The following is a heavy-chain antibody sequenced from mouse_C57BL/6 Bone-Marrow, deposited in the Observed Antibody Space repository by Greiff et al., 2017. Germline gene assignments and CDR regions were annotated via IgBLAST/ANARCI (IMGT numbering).Heavy chain of an antibody. CDR2: IDPSDSYT. CDR3: AITTVVPY. Sequence: QVQLKQPGAELVRPGTSVKLSCKASGYTFTSYWMHWVKQRPGQGLEWIGVIDPSDSYTNYNQKFKGKATLTVDTSSSTAYMQLSSLTSEDSAVYYCAITTVVPYWGQGTTLTVSS. CDR1: GYTFTSYW. J-gene: IGHJ2*01. V-gene: IGHV1-59*01. D-gene: IGHD1-1*01.